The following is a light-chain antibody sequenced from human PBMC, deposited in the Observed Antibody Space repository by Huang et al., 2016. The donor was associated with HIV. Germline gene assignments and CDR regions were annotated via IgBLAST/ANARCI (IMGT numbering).Light chain of an antibody. CDR3: LQTLNFPPT. J-gene: IGKJ1*01. V-gene: IGKV1-39*01. CDR2: GAS. Sequence: DVQMTQSPSSLSASVGDRVTITCRASQRISNFLNWYQQKPGKAPNLLIYGASSLQTGVPSRFIGSGSETDFSLTINGLQPEDFVTYYCLQTLNFPPTFGQGTKV. CDR1: QRISNF.